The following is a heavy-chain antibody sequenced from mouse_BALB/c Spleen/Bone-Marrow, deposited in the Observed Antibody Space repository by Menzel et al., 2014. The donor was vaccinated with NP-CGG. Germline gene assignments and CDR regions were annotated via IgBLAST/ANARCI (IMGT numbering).Heavy chain of an antibody. CDR3: VRGWGLTGPEDY. Sequence: VQLKQSGPELVRPGASVRIPCKASGYTFTDFNIDWVKQSHGKSLEWIGDIRPNNGGIFYNQKFKGKATLTVDKSSNTAYMELRSLTTEDTAVYYCVRGWGLTGPEDYWGQGTTLTVSS. D-gene: IGHD4-1*01. CDR2: IRPNNGGI. J-gene: IGHJ2*01. CDR1: GYTFTDFN. V-gene: IGHV1-18*01.